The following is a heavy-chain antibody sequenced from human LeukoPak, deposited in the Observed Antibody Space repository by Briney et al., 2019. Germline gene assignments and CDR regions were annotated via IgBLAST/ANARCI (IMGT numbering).Heavy chain of an antibody. CDR2: IIPIFGTA. D-gene: IGHD6-13*01. J-gene: IGHJ4*02. CDR3: ARVILSAAAGLLFDY. V-gene: IGHV1-69*13. CDR1: GGTFSSYA. Sequence: ASVKVSCKASGGTFSSYAISWVRQAPGQGLEWMGRIIPIFGTANYAQKFQGRVTITADESTSTAYMELSSLRSEDTAVYYCARVILSAAAGLLFDYWGQGTLVTVSS.